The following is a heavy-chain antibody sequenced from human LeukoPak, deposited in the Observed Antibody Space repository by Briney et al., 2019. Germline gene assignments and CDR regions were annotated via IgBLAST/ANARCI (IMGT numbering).Heavy chain of an antibody. CDR1: GFTVSSNY. Sequence: GGSLRPSCAASGFTVSSNYMSWVRQAPGGRLEWVSLIYSGGSTYYADSVKGRFTISRDNSKNTLYLQMNSLRAEDTAVYYCASRDKGYYYGMDVWGQGTTVTVSS. V-gene: IGHV3-66*01. D-gene: IGHD5-24*01. J-gene: IGHJ6*02. CDR3: ASRDKGYYYGMDV. CDR2: IYSGGST.